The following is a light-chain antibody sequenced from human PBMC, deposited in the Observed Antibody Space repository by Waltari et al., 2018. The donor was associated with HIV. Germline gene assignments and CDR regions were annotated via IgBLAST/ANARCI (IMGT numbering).Light chain of an antibody. CDR3: QQRSNWPPLT. Sequence: EIVLTQSPATLSVSPGDRATLSCRASQSIGTSLAWYQQKPGQAPSLIIYDAPRGAIGIPARFSGSGSGTDFTLTISNVEPEDFAVYYCQQRSNWPPLTFGGGTKVEIK. J-gene: IGKJ4*01. CDR1: QSIGTS. CDR2: DAP. V-gene: IGKV3-11*01.